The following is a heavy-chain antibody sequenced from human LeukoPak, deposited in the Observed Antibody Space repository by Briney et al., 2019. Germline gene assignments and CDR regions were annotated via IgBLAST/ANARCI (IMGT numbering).Heavy chain of an antibody. D-gene: IGHD3/OR15-3a*01. J-gene: IGHJ4*02. Sequence: SETLSLTCGVSGYPINNAYYWVWIRQPPGKGLEWIGSLYHPDSTYYNPSLKSRVTISVDTSKNQFSLKLSSVTAADTAVYYCARTPRSIMIWDYWGQGTLVTVSS. CDR1: GYPINNAYY. CDR2: LYHPDST. V-gene: IGHV4-38-2*01. CDR3: ARTPRSIMIWDY.